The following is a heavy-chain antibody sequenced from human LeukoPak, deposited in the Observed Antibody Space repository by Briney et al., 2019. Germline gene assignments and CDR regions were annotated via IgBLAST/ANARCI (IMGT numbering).Heavy chain of an antibody. CDR2: IKQDGSEK. Sequence: GGSLRLSCAASGFTLSSYWMSWVRQAPGKGLEWVANIKQDGSEKYYVDSVKGRFTISRDNAKNSLYLQMNSLRAEDTAVYYCARAAYDFWSGKAPYYFDYWGQGTLVTVSS. J-gene: IGHJ4*02. V-gene: IGHV3-7*01. CDR1: GFTLSSYW. D-gene: IGHD3-3*01. CDR3: ARAAYDFWSGKAPYYFDY.